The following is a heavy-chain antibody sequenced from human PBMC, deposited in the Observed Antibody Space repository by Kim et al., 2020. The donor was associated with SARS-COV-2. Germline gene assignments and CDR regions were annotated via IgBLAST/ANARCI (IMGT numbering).Heavy chain of an antibody. CDR3: ASALGMKAPFGDMDV. Sequence: GGSLRLSCAASGFTFSNYCMHWVRQAPGKGLEWVSRIRPDGGTTYYADSVKGRFTISRDNAENTLYLQMNSLRAEDTAVYYCASALGMKAPFGDMDVWGKGTTVTVSS. D-gene: IGHD6-13*01. J-gene: IGHJ6*03. CDR1: GFTFSNYC. CDR2: IRPDGGTT. V-gene: IGHV3-74*01.